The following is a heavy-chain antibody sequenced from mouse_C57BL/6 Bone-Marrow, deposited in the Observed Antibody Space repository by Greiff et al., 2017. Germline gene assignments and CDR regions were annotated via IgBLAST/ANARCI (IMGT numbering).Heavy chain of an antibody. CDR2: IDPSDSET. Sequence: QVQLKQPGAELVRPGSSVKLSCKASGYTFTSYWMHWVKQRPIQGLEWIGNIDPSDSETHYNQKFKDKATLTVDKSSSTAYMQLSSLTSEDSAVYYCARGHFYYAMDYWGQGTSVTVSS. CDR1: GYTFTSYW. J-gene: IGHJ4*01. CDR3: ARGHFYYAMDY. V-gene: IGHV1-52*01. D-gene: IGHD3-1*01.